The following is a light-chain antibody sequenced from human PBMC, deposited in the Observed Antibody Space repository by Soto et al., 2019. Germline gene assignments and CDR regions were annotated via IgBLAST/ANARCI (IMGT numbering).Light chain of an antibody. Sequence: QLVLTQSPSASASLGASVKLTCTLSSGHSNYAIAWHQQQPEKGPRYLMKVNSDGSHNKGDGIPDRFSGPSSGAERYLTISSLQSEDEADYYCQTWGTGIPVFGGGTQLTVL. CDR2: VNSDGSH. CDR1: SGHSNYA. V-gene: IGLV4-69*01. J-gene: IGLJ7*01. CDR3: QTWGTGIPV.